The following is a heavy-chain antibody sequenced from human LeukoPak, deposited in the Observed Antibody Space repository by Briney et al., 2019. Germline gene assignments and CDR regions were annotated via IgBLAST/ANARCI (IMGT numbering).Heavy chain of an antibody. CDR1: GGTLSSYA. J-gene: IGHJ5*02. D-gene: IGHD6-13*01. CDR3: ARGSIAAAGSFDP. Sequence: GASVKVSCKASGGTLSSYAISWVRQAPGQGLEWMGGIFPISGTANYAQKFQGRVTITADESTSTAYMELSSLRSEDTAVYYCARGSIAAAGSFDPWGQGTLVTVSS. V-gene: IGHV1-69*13. CDR2: IFPISGTA.